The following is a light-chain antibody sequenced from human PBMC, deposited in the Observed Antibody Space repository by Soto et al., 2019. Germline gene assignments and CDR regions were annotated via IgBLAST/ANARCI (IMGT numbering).Light chain of an antibody. CDR3: QQYNNWPLT. J-gene: IGKJ1*01. CDR2: GAS. V-gene: IGKV3-15*01. Sequence: EIVMTQSPATLSVSPGERATLSCRASQSVSSNLAWYQQKPGQAPRLLIYGASTRATAIPARFSGSGSGTEFTLTISSLQSEDFAVYYCQQYNNWPLTFGQGTPVEI. CDR1: QSVSSN.